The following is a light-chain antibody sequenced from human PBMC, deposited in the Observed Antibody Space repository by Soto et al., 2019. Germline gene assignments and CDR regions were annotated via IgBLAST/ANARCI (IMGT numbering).Light chain of an antibody. Sequence: DIVMTQSQDSLAVSLGERATINCKSSQSVLYSSNNKNCLSWYQQRPGQPPKMLISWASTREYGVPDRFSGSGSGTDFTLTISSLQAEDVAVYYCQQHNTIPWTFGQGTKVDIK. J-gene: IGKJ1*01. CDR3: QQHNTIPWT. CDR1: QSVLYSSNNKNC. V-gene: IGKV4-1*01. CDR2: WAS.